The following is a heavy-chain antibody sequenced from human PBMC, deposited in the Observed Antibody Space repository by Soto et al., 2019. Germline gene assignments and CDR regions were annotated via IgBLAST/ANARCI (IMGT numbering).Heavy chain of an antibody. V-gene: IGHV1-69*13. CDR3: ARDSRQRIVVVPAAIYYGMDV. D-gene: IGHD2-2*01. CDR2: IIPIFGTA. CDR1: GGTFSSYA. J-gene: IGHJ6*02. Sequence: GASVKVSCKASGGTFSSYAISWVRQAPGQGLEWMGGIIPIFGTANYAQKFQGRVTITADESTSTAYMELSSLRSEDTAVYYCARDSRQRIVVVPAAIYYGMDVWGQRTTVTVSS.